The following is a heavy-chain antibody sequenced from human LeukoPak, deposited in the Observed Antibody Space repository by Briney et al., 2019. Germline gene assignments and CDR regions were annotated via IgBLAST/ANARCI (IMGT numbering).Heavy chain of an antibody. CDR2: IYYNGST. CDR1: GGSISSYY. V-gene: IGHV4-59*08. D-gene: IGHD3-16*01. J-gene: IGHJ5*02. Sequence: SETLSLTCVVSGGSISSYYWSWIRQPPGKGLEWIGYIYYNGSTNYNPSLKSRVTISVDTSKNQFSLKMSSVTAADTAVYYCASSMITWGGVISNWFDPWGQGTLVTVSS. CDR3: ASSMITWGGVISNWFDP.